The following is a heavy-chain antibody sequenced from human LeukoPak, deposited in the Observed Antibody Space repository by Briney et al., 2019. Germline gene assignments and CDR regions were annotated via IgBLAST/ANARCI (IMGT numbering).Heavy chain of an antibody. D-gene: IGHD3-10*01. CDR3: ASRPADTTWYGVFDY. CDR2: IFNTGNT. CDR1: GSSINSHY. J-gene: IGHJ4*02. Sequence: KTSETLSLTCSVSGSSINSHYWSWVRQPPGKRLEWIGYIFNTGNTNYNPSLASRVTMSVDTSRAQFFLRLSPVTAADTAIYYCASRPADTTWYGVFDYWSQGTLVTVSS. V-gene: IGHV4-59*11.